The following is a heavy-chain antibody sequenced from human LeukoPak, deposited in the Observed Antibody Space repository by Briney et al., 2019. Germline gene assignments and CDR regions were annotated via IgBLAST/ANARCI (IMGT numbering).Heavy chain of an antibody. V-gene: IGHV4-34*01. CDR2: INHSGST. J-gene: IGHJ4*02. D-gene: IGHD6-19*01. CDR3: ATRGTASSGWDD. CDR1: GGSFSGYY. Sequence: PSETLSLTCAVYGGSFSGYYWSWIRQPPGKGLEWIGEINHSGSTNYNPSLKSRVTISVDTSKNQFSLKLSSVTAADTAVYYCATRGTASSGWDDWGQGTLVTASS.